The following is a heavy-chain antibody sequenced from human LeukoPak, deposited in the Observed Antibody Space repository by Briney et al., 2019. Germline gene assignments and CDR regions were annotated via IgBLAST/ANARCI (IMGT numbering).Heavy chain of an antibody. V-gene: IGHV4-59*01. CDR3: ARRGTAAGRTDY. D-gene: IGHD6-13*01. CDR1: GGSISSYY. CDR2: VYSSGST. J-gene: IGHJ4*01. Sequence: SETLSLTCTVSGGSISSYYWSWIRQPPGKGLEWIGYVYSSGSTNYNPSLKSRVTISVDTSKNQFSLTVSSLTTADTAVFYVARRGTAAGRTDYWGHGTPGTLS.